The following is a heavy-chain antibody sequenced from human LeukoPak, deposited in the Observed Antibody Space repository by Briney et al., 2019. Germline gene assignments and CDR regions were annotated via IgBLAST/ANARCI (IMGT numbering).Heavy chain of an antibody. V-gene: IGHV3-23*01. CDR2: ISRNGGTT. Sequence: PGGSLRLSCAASGFTFTSYAMSWVRQAPGEGLEWVSSISRNGGTTYYADPVKGRFTISRDNSKNTLYLQMNSLRAEDTAVYYCAKDRPCTTCSPSDYWGQGTLVTVSS. CDR1: GFTFTSYA. J-gene: IGHJ4*02. D-gene: IGHD2-2*01. CDR3: AKDRPCTTCSPSDY.